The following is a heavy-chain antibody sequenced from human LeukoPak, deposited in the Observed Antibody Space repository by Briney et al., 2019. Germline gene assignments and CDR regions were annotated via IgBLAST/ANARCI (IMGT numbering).Heavy chain of an antibody. CDR1: GGSFSGYY. Sequence: SETLSLTCAVYGGSFSGYYWSWIRQPPGKGLEWIGEINHSGSTNYNPSLKSRVTISVDTSKSQFSLKLSSVTAADTAVYYCARGVYCSSTSCWSGMDVWGKGTTVTVSS. V-gene: IGHV4-34*01. D-gene: IGHD2-2*01. J-gene: IGHJ6*04. CDR3: ARGVYCSSTSCWSGMDV. CDR2: INHSGST.